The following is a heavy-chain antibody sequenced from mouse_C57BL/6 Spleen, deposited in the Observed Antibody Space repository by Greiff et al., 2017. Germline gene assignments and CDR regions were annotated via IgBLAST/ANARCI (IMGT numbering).Heavy chain of an antibody. Sequence: DVKLQESGGGLVQPKGSLKLSCAASGFSFNTYAMNWVRQAPGKGLEWVARIRSKSNNYATYYADSVKDRFTISRDDSESMLYLQMNNLKTEDTAMYYCVRLPDGSYWYFDVWGTGTTVTVSS. J-gene: IGHJ1*03. D-gene: IGHD2-3*01. CDR1: GFSFNTYA. V-gene: IGHV10-1*01. CDR2: IRSKSNNYAT. CDR3: VRLPDGSYWYFDV.